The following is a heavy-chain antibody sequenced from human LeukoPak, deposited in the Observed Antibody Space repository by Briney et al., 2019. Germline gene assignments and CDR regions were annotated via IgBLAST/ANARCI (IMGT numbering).Heavy chain of an antibody. J-gene: IGHJ4*02. V-gene: IGHV3-7*01. CDR1: TFTFSNYW. CDR2: IKHDGSEK. D-gene: IGHD5-12*01. CDR3: ARDRGLSGYDLCDY. Sequence: GGSLRLSCAASTFTFSNYWMNWIRQAPGKGLEWVATIKHDGSEKHYVDSVEGRFTISRDNAMNSLYLQMNSLRAEDTAVYYCARDRGLSGYDLCDYWGQGTLVTVSS.